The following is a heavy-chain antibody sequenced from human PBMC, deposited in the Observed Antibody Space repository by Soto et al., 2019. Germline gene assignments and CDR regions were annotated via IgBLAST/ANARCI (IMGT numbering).Heavy chain of an antibody. CDR3: ARMATFGSLNWFEP. Sequence: ASVKVSCKASGYIFTNNDVSWVRQATGQGLEWMGWVNPGSGDTGYAQKFQGRVTMTRDISTATAYMELSSLRSDDTAIYCCARMATFGSLNWFEPCGQETLVTVSS. J-gene: IGHJ5*02. V-gene: IGHV1-8*01. CDR2: VNPGSGDT. CDR1: GYIFTNND. D-gene: IGHD3-16*01.